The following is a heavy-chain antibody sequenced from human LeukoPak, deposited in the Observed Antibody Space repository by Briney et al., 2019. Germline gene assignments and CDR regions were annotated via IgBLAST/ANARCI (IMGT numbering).Heavy chain of an antibody. V-gene: IGHV3-30-3*01. CDR2: IASDGSHT. D-gene: IGHD2-21*01. Sequence: GGSLRLSCAASGFTFSTYFMHWVRQAPGKGLEWVADIASDGSHTFYVESVKGRFTISRDNSKNTLYLQMNSLRAEDTAVYFCARERQDTILHSGAFDIWSQGTMVTVSS. CDR1: GFTFSTYF. CDR3: ARERQDTILHSGAFDI. J-gene: IGHJ3*02.